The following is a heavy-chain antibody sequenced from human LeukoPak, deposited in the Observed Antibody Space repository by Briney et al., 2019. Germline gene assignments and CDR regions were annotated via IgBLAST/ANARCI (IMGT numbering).Heavy chain of an antibody. CDR3: AKDILAAGLFFDY. CDR2: ISPSVGTA. D-gene: IGHD6-13*01. V-gene: IGHV3-11*01. Sequence: GGSLRLSCAASGFTFSDYYMGWIRQAPGKGLEWVSYISPSVGTAYYADSVKGRFTISRDNAKNSLYLQMNGLRAEDTALYFCAKDILAAGLFFDYWGQGTLVTVSS. J-gene: IGHJ4*02. CDR1: GFTFSDYY.